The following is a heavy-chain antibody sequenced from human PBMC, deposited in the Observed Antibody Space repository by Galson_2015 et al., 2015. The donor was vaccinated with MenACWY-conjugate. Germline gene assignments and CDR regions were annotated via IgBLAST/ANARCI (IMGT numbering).Heavy chain of an antibody. CDR2: IIPIFGTE. CDR1: GGTFSSYA. D-gene: IGHD5-12*01. J-gene: IGHJ4*02. CDR3: AREVVSDGYDWGPLRMVAYYFDY. Sequence: SVKVSCKASGGTFSSYAISWVRQAPGQGLEWMGGIIPIFGTENYAQKFQGRVTITADESTSTCYMELSSLRSEDTAVYYCAREVVSDGYDWGPLRMVAYYFDYWGQGSLVTASS. V-gene: IGHV1-69*13.